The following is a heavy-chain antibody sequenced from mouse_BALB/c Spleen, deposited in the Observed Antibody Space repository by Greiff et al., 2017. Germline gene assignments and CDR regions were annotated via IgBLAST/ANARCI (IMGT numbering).Heavy chain of an antibody. J-gene: IGHJ4*01. CDR2: ISSGGSYT. V-gene: IGHV5-6*01. Sequence: EVQLVESGGDLVKPGGSLKLSCAASGFTFSSYGMSWVRQTPDKRLEWVATISSGGSYTYYPDSVKGRFTISRDNAKNTLYLQMSSLKSEDTAMYYCARHGGWRAMDYWGQGTSVTVSS. D-gene: IGHD2-3*01. CDR1: GFTFSSYG. CDR3: ARHGGWRAMDY.